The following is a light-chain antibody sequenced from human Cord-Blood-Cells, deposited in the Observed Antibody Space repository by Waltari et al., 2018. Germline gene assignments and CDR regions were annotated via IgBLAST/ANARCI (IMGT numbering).Light chain of an antibody. CDR2: WAS. CDR1: QSVLYSSNNKNY. CDR3: QQYYSTPIT. V-gene: IGKV4-1*01. Sequence: DIVTTQSPDSLAVSLVERATINCKSRQSVLYSSNNKNYLAWYQQKPGQPPKLLIYWASTRESGVPDRFSGSGSGTDFTLTISSLQAEDVAVYYCQQYYSTPITFGGGTKVEIK. J-gene: IGKJ4*01.